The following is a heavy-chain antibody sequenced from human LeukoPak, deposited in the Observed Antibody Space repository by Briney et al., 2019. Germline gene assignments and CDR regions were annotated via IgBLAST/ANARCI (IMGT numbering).Heavy chain of an antibody. CDR2: ISWNSGSI. Sequence: GWSLRLSCAASGFTFDDYAMHWVRQAPGKGLEWVSGISWNSGSIGYADSVKGRFTISRDNAKNSLYLQMNSLRAEDTALYYCAKGFRAFDIWGQGTMVTVSS. CDR3: AKGFRAFDI. V-gene: IGHV3-9*01. J-gene: IGHJ3*02. CDR1: GFTFDDYA.